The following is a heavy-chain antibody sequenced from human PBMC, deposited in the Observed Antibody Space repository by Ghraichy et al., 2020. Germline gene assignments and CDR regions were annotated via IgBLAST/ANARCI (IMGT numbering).Heavy chain of an antibody. Sequence: SETLSLTCTVSGGSISSYYWSWIRQPPGKGLEWIGYIYYSGSTNYNPSLKSRVTISVDTSKNQFSLKLSSVTAADTAVYYCARVDYDFLSQQNYGMDVWGQGTTVTVSS. CDR1: GGSISSYY. D-gene: IGHD3-3*01. V-gene: IGHV4-59*01. CDR3: ARVDYDFLSQQNYGMDV. J-gene: IGHJ6*02. CDR2: IYYSGST.